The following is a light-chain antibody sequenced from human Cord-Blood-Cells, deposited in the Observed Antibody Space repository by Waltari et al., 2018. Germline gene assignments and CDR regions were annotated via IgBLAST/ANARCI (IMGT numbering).Light chain of an antibody. CDR1: SSNIGSNY. J-gene: IGLJ3*02. V-gene: IGLV1-47*01. CDR3: AAWDDSLSGPV. CDR2: RDN. Sequence: QSVLTQPPSASGTPGQRVTLPCSGRSSNIGSNYVYWYQQLPGTAPKLLIYRDNQLPSGVPDRFSCSKSGTSASLSISGLRSEDEADYYCAAWDDSLSGPVFGGGTKLTVL.